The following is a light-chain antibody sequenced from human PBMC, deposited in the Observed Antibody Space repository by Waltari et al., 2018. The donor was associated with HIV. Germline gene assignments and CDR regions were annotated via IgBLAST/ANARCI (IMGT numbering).Light chain of an antibody. V-gene: IGKV1-9*01. J-gene: IGKJ2*01. Sequence: DIDLTQSPSSLSASVGDRVPITCRASHDIGNSVAWYQQRPGKAPKLLIYNTSTLQSGVPSRFRGSRSRTEFTLTIASLQAEDFATYFCQQLNTYPHTFGQGTKVEI. CDR1: HDIGNS. CDR3: QQLNTYPHT. CDR2: NTS.